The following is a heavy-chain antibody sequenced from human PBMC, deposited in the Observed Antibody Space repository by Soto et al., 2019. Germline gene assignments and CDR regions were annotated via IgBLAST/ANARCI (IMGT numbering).Heavy chain of an antibody. D-gene: IGHD6-19*01. CDR1: GFTFSGSA. Sequence: GGSLRLSCAASGFTFSGSAMHWVRQASGKGLEWVGRIRSKANSYATAYAASVKGRFTISRDDSKNTAYLQMNSLETEDTAVYYCTRHIPWYSSGWYDYWGQGTLVTVSS. CDR3: TRHIPWYSSGWYDY. J-gene: IGHJ4*02. V-gene: IGHV3-73*01. CDR2: IRSKANSYAT.